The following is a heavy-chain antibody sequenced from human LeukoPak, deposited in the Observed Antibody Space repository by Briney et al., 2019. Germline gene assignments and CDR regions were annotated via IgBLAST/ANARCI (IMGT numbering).Heavy chain of an antibody. D-gene: IGHD2-2*02. CDR1: GYTFTSYG. Sequence: ASVKVSCKASGYTFTSYGISWVRQAPGQGLKWMGWISAYNGNTNYAQKLQGRVTMTTDTSTSTAYMELRSLRSDDTAVYYCARDRATGPATAILDYYGMDVWGKGTTVTASS. CDR3: ARDRATGPATAILDYYGMDV. CDR2: ISAYNGNT. J-gene: IGHJ6*04. V-gene: IGHV1-18*04.